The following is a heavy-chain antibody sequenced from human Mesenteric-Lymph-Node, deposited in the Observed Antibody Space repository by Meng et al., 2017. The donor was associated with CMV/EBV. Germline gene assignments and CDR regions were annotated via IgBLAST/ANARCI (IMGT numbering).Heavy chain of an antibody. Sequence: GESLKISCAASGFTFSSYSMNWVRQAPGKGLEWVSSISSSSSYIYYADSVKGRFTISRDNAKNSLYLQMNSLRAEDTAVYYCARLRFLEWLTNWGQGTLVTVSS. V-gene: IGHV3-21*01. CDR2: ISSSSSYI. CDR1: GFTFSSYS. J-gene: IGHJ4*02. CDR3: ARLRFLEWLTN. D-gene: IGHD3-3*01.